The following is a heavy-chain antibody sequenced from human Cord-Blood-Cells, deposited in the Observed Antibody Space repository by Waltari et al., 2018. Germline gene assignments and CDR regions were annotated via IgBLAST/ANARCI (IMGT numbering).Heavy chain of an antibody. CDR2: INHSGST. CDR3: ASTLYDSSGYYYDY. V-gene: IGHV4-34*01. D-gene: IGHD3-22*01. CDR1: GGSFSGYY. Sequence: QVQLQQWGAGLLKPSETLSLTCAVYGGSFSGYYWSWIRQPPGKGLEWIGEINHSGSTNYNPSRKSRVTISVDTSKNQFSLKLSSVTAADTAVYCCASTLYDSSGYYYDYWGQGTLVTVSS. J-gene: IGHJ4*02.